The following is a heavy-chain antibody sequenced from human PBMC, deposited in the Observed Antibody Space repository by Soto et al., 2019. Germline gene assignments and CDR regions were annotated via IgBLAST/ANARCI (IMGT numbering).Heavy chain of an antibody. CDR1: GGSISSGGYY. D-gene: IGHD2-15*01. V-gene: IGHV4-31*03. CDR3: ARLSGYCSGDSCRSDY. Sequence: SETLSLTCTVSGGSISSGGYYWSWIRQHPGKGLEWIGYIYYSGSTYYNPSLKSRVTISVDTSKNQFSLKLSSVTAADTAVYFCARLSGYCSGDSCRSDYWGQGTLVTVS. J-gene: IGHJ4*02. CDR2: IYYSGST.